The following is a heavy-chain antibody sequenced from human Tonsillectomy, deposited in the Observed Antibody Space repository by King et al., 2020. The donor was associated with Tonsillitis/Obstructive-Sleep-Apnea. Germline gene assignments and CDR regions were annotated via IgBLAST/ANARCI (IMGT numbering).Heavy chain of an antibody. CDR1: GGTFNSYA. J-gene: IGHJ4*02. CDR2: IIPILGTA. CDR3: ARDPPPGVVVPAADY. V-gene: IGHV1-69*01. D-gene: IGHD2-2*01. Sequence: QLVQSGAEVKKPVSSVKVSCKASGGTFNSYAISWVRQAPGQGLEWMGGIIPILGTANYAQKFQGRVTITADEATSTAYMELSSLRSEDTAVYYCARDPPPGVVVPAADYWGQGTLVTVSS.